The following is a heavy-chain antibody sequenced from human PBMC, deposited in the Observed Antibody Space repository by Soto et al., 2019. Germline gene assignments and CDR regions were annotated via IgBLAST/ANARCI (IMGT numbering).Heavy chain of an antibody. CDR2: IGWNSGGI. Sequence: EVQLVESGGGLVQPGSSLRLYCAASGFTFDDYAMHWVRQAPGKGLEWVSGIGWNSGGIGYADSVKGRFTISRDNAKNSLYLQMNSLRAEDTALYYCAKDGKYDSSGDIDYWGQGTLVTVSS. J-gene: IGHJ4*02. D-gene: IGHD3-22*01. CDR1: GFTFDDYA. CDR3: AKDGKYDSSGDIDY. V-gene: IGHV3-9*01.